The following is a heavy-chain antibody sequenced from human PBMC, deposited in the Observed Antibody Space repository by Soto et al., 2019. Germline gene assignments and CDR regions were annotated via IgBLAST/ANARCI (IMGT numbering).Heavy chain of an antibody. J-gene: IGHJ4*02. CDR3: AKGVGVRGVKPGDY. CDR2: ISGSGGST. Sequence: EVQLLESGGGLVQPGGSLRLSCAASGFTFSSYAMSWVRQAPGKGLEWVSAISGSGGSTYYADSVKGRFTISRDNSKNTLYLQMNSRRAEDTAVYYCAKGVGVRGVKPGDYWGQGTLVTVSS. D-gene: IGHD3-10*01. V-gene: IGHV3-23*01. CDR1: GFTFSSYA.